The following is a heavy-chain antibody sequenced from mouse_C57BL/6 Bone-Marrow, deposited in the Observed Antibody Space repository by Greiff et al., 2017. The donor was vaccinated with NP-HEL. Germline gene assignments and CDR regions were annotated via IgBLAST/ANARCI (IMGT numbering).Heavy chain of an antibody. J-gene: IGHJ2*01. CDR1: GYAFSSYW. CDR2: IYPGDGDT. D-gene: IGHD1-1*01. V-gene: IGHV1-80*01. Sequence: QVQLKQSGAELVKPGASVKISCKASGYAFSSYWMNWVKQRPGKGLEWIGQIYPGDGDTNYNGKFKGKATLTADKSSSTAYMQLSSLTSEDSAVCFCARCTTVVGYYFDYWGQGSTLTVSS. CDR3: ARCTTVVGYYFDY.